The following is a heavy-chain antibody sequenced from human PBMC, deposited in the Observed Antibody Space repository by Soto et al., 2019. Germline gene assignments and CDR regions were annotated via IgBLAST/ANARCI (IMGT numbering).Heavy chain of an antibody. CDR3: ARVLGYCSSTSCYTDNWFDP. Sequence: GASVKVSCKASGCTFTSYGISWVRQAPGQGLEWMGWISAYNGNTNYAQKLQGRVTMTTDTSTSTAYMELRSLRSDDTAVYYCARVLGYCSSTSCYTDNWFDPWGQGTLVTVSS. J-gene: IGHJ5*02. CDR2: ISAYNGNT. D-gene: IGHD2-2*02. V-gene: IGHV1-18*04. CDR1: GCTFTSYG.